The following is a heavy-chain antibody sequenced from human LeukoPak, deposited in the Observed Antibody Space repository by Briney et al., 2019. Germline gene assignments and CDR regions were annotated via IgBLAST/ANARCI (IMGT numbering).Heavy chain of an antibody. CDR2: MNVDGSEK. V-gene: IGHV3-7*02. J-gene: IGHJ4*02. CDR3: ARSLSSAVDNY. CDR1: AFTCTDHW. D-gene: IGHD2-2*01. Sequence: GGFLRLSCAGSAFTCTDHWMNWVRQAPGKGLEWVANMNVDGSEKYYVDSVKGRFTISRDNAKNTVYLQLDSLRADDTAIYYCARSLSSAVDNYWGQGTLVTVSS.